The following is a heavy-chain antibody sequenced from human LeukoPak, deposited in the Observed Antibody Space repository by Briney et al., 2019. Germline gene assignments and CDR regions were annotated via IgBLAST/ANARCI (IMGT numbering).Heavy chain of an antibody. CDR2: INQGGSGR. Sequence: GGSLRLSCATSGFTFTTYWMSWVRQAPGKGLEWVANINQGGSGRYYVDSVKGRFTTSRDNARNSLYLQMDSLRAEDTGVYYCAKDHYVPHYWGQGTLVTVSS. CDR3: AKDHYVPHY. D-gene: IGHD3-10*02. J-gene: IGHJ4*02. V-gene: IGHV3-7*01. CDR1: GFTFTTYW.